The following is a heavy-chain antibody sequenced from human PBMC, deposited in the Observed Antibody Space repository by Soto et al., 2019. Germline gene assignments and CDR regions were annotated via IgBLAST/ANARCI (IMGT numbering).Heavy chain of an antibody. Sequence: KTSETLSLTCTVSGGSISSGDYYWSWIRQPPGKGLEWIGYIYYSGSTYYNPSLKSRVTISVDTSKNQFSLKLSSVTAADTAVYYCATGGTHGSGSYYVNYYYYGMDVWGQGTTVTVSS. CDR3: ATGGTHGSGSYYVNYYYYGMDV. D-gene: IGHD3-10*01. V-gene: IGHV4-30-4*01. CDR2: IYYSGST. CDR1: GGSISSGDYY. J-gene: IGHJ6*02.